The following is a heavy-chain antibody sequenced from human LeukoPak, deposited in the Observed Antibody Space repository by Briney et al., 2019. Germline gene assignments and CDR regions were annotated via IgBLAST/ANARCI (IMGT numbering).Heavy chain of an antibody. Sequence: SETLSLTCTVSGGSISNYYWGWIRQPPGKGLEWIGNIYYTGGTKYNPSLRSRVTISVDPSKNQFSLKLSSVTAADTAIYYCARHEGKWGWDHWGQGTLVTVSS. CDR1: GGSISNYY. D-gene: IGHD1-26*01. J-gene: IGHJ4*02. V-gene: IGHV4-59*08. CDR2: IYYTGGT. CDR3: ARHEGKWGWDH.